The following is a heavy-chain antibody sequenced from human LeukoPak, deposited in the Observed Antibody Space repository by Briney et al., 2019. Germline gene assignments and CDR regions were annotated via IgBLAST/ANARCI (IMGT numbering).Heavy chain of an antibody. CDR3: AKGESIAIDAFDI. V-gene: IGHV3-23*01. Sequence: GGSLRLSCAASGFTFSSYWMSWVRQAPGKGLEWVSTISASGRSTYYADSVKGRFTISRDNSKNTLYLQMNSLRAEDTAVYYCAKGESIAIDAFDIWGQGTMVTVSS. CDR1: GFTFSSYW. D-gene: IGHD6-6*01. J-gene: IGHJ3*02. CDR2: ISASGRST.